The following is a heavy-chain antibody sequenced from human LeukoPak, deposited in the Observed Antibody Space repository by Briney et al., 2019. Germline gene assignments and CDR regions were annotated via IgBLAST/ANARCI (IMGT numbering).Heavy chain of an antibody. CDR3: ARVGGYSSSFDAFDI. CDR1: GYTFTGYY. CDR2: INPNSGGT. V-gene: IGHV1-2*06. D-gene: IGHD6-13*01. Sequence: ASVKVSCKASGYTFTGYYMHWVRQASGQGLEWMGRINPNSGGTNYAQKFQGRVTMTRDTSISTAYMELSRLRSDDTAVYYCARVGGYSSSFDAFDIWGQGTMVTVSS. J-gene: IGHJ3*02.